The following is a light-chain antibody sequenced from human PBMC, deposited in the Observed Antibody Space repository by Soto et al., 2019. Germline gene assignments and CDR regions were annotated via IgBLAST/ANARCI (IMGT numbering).Light chain of an antibody. J-gene: IGLJ1*01. CDR1: SSNIVGNS. CDR3: RYRDRSLSDSV. CDR2: DDN. V-gene: IGLV1-51*01. Sequence: AHPASWSASPGHNFTISCSGSSSNIVGNSVSWYQQLPGTAPKLLIYDDNKRPSGIPDRFSGSKSGTSATLGITGFQPGEEADHSRRYRDRSLSDSVLGNGNNVTAL.